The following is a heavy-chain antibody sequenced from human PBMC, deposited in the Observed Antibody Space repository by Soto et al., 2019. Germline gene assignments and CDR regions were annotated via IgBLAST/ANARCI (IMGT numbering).Heavy chain of an antibody. J-gene: IGHJ4*02. CDR1: GFTFSNSW. V-gene: IGHV3-7*04. CDR3: AREFDY. Sequence: EVHLVESGGGLVQPGGSLRLSCATSGFTFSNSWMSWVRQAPGKGLEWVANIKQDGSEKYYVDSVKGRFTISRDNARNSLYLQMNSLRAEDTAVYYCAREFDYWGQGTLVTVSS. CDR2: IKQDGSEK.